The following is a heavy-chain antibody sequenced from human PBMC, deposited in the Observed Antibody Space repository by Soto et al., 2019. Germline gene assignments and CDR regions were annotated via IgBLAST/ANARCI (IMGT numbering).Heavy chain of an antibody. J-gene: IGHJ4*02. CDR3: ARHLAAGDS. Sequence: QVQLVQSGAEVKKPGASVRVSCKASGYTFTSYYIHWVRQAPGQGLEWMAIVNPTGGSTNYAQKFQGTLTVTFDTSTSTVFMELNSLRYEDTAVYYCARHLAAGDSWGQGTLVTVSS. D-gene: IGHD6-25*01. CDR1: GYTFTSYY. V-gene: IGHV1-46*03. CDR2: VNPTGGST.